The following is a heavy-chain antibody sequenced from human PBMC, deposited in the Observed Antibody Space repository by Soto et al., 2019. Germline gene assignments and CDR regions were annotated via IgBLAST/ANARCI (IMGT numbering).Heavy chain of an antibody. CDR2: IDPYETGI. V-gene: IGHV3-74*01. CDR1: GFAFSSYW. Sequence: EVQLVESGGGLVQPGGSLRLSCAASGFAFSSYWMHWVRQAPGKGLVWVSRIDPYETGINYADSVKGRFTIYRDNAKNTLYRHMNSERAEDKSVYCCTSDTFGGMDYWGQGTLVTVSS. J-gene: IGHJ4*02. D-gene: IGHD2-15*01. CDR3: TSDTFGGMDY.